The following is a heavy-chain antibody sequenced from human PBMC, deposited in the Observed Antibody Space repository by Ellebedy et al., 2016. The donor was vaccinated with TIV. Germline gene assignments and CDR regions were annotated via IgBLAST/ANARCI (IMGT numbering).Heavy chain of an antibody. V-gene: IGHV3-23*01. Sequence: GGSLRLSCAASGFTFSSYGMHWVRQAPGKGLEWVSVISNSGGSTYYADSVKGRFTISRDNSKNTLYLQMNSLRAEDTAVYYCAKGGVLRYFDWLPGDYWGQGTLVTVSS. J-gene: IGHJ4*02. CDR2: ISNSGGST. CDR1: GFTFSSYG. CDR3: AKGGVLRYFDWLPGDY. D-gene: IGHD3-9*01.